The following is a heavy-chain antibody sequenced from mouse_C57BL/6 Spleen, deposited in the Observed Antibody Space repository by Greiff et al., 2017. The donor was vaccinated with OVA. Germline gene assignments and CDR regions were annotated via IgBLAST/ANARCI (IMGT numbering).Heavy chain of an antibody. CDR3: ARHTTVVATKSAMDY. D-gene: IGHD1-1*01. J-gene: IGHJ4*01. Sequence: DVKLVESGGDLVKPGGSLKLSCAASGFTFSSYGMSWVRQTPDKRLEWVATISSGGSYTYYPDSVKGRFTISRDNAKNTLYLQMSSLKSEDTAMYYCARHTTVVATKSAMDYWGQGTSVTVSS. CDR1: GFTFSSYG. V-gene: IGHV5-6*02. CDR2: ISSGGSYT.